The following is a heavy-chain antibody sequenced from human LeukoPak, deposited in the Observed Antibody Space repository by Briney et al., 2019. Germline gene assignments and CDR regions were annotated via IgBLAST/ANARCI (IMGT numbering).Heavy chain of an antibody. J-gene: IGHJ4*02. V-gene: IGHV1-2*02. D-gene: IGHD4-17*01. CDR2: INPNSGGT. Sequence: ASVKVSCKASGYTFTGYYMHWVRQAPGQGLEWMGWINPNSGGTNYAQKFQGRVTMTRDTSISTAYMELSRLRSDDTAVYYCARDSDYGDYYFDYGGQGTLVTVSS. CDR1: GYTFTGYY. CDR3: ARDSDYGDYYFDY.